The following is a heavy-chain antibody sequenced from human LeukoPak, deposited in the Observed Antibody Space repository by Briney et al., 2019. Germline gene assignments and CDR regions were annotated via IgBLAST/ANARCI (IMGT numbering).Heavy chain of an antibody. D-gene: IGHD6-19*01. CDR1: GFTVSSNY. CDR3: ARHSSGWSPFDY. CDR2: IYSGGST. Sequence: PGGSLRLSCAASGFTVSSNYMSWVRQAPGKGLEWVSVIYSGGSTYYADSVKGRFTISRDNSKNTLYLQMNSLRAEDTAVYYCARHSSGWSPFDYWGQETLVTVSS. J-gene: IGHJ4*02. V-gene: IGHV3-53*01.